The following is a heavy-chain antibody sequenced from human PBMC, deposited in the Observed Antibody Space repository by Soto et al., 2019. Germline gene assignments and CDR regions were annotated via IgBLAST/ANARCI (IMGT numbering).Heavy chain of an antibody. Sequence: PSETLSLTCTVSGGSINSGAHYWSWIRQHPGKGLEWIGYIDYSGNTYYNPSLKTRIVISVDTSENQFSLKLISVTAADTAIYYCARARSGISYSFDYWSQETLVTVSS. J-gene: IGHJ4*02. D-gene: IGHD1-26*01. V-gene: IGHV4-31*02. CDR1: GGSINSGAHY. CDR2: IDYSGNT. CDR3: ARARSGISYSFDY.